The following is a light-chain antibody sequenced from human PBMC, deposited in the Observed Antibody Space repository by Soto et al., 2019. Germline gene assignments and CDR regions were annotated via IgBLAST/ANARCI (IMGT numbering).Light chain of an antibody. CDR1: QSISSY. V-gene: IGKV1-39*01. CDR2: AAS. Sequence: DIQVTQSPSSLSASVGDRVTITCRASQSISSYLNWYQQKPGKAPKLLIYAASSLQSGVPSRFSGSGSGTEFTLTISSLQPDDFATYYCQQLHGYPITFGQGTRLEIK. CDR3: QQLHGYPIT. J-gene: IGKJ5*01.